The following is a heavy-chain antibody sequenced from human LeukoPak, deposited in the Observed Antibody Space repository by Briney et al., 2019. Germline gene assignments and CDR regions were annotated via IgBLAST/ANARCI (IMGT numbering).Heavy chain of an antibody. CDR1: GDSVSSNSAA. CDR3: ARSVLIAAAGTYNWFDP. J-gene: IGHJ5*02. Sequence: SQTLSLTCAISGDSVSSNSAAWNWIRQSPSRGLEWLGRTYYRSKWYNDYAVSVKSRITINPDTSKNQFSLQPNSVTPEDTAVYYCARSVLIAAAGTYNWFDPWGQGTLVTVSS. D-gene: IGHD6-13*01. V-gene: IGHV6-1*01. CDR2: TYYRSKWYN.